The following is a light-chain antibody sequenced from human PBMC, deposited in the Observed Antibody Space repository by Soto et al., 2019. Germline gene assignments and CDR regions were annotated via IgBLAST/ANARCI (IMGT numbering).Light chain of an antibody. CDR3: CSYAGSPYV. Sequence: QSALTQPRSVSGSPGQSVAISCTGTSSDVGGYDSVSWYQQHPGKAPKVIIYDVNKRPSGVPDRFSGSKSGYTASLTISGLQAEDEADYYCCSYAGSPYVFGTGTKVTVL. CDR2: DVN. CDR1: SSDVGGYDS. V-gene: IGLV2-11*01. J-gene: IGLJ1*01.